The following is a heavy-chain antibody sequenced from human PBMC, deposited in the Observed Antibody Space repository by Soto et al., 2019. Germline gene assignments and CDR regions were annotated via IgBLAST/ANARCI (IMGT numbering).Heavy chain of an antibody. CDR3: ARTRLGYCSGGSCETFDY. Sequence: SDTLSVTCSFSGCSISSYYLSWIRQPAGKGLEWIGRIYTSGSTNYNPSLKSRVTMSVDTSKNQFSLKLSSVTAADTAVYYCARTRLGYCSGGSCETFDYWGQGTLVTVSS. V-gene: IGHV4-4*07. CDR1: GCSISSYY. D-gene: IGHD2-15*01. CDR2: IYTSGST. J-gene: IGHJ4*02.